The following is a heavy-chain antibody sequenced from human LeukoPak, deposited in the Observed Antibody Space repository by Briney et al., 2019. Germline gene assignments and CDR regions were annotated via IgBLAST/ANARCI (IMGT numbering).Heavy chain of an antibody. CDR2: IYYSGST. J-gene: IGHJ3*02. V-gene: IGHV4-59*01. Sequence: SETLSLTCTVSGGSISSYYWSWIRQPPGKGLEWIGYIYYSGSTNYNPSLKSRVTISVDTSENQFSLKLSSVTAADTAVYYCARDSYYDSSGYYDAFDIWGQGTMVTVSS. CDR1: GGSISSYY. D-gene: IGHD3-22*01. CDR3: ARDSYYDSSGYYDAFDI.